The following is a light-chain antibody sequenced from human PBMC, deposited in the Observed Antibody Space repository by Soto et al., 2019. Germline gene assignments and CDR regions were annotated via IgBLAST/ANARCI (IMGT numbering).Light chain of an antibody. CDR2: ASS. J-gene: IGKJ1*01. V-gene: IGKV1-39*01. CDR3: QQSYSTRCT. CDR1: KSISSY. Sequence: DIQMTQAPSSLYASLGDRVTITCRASKSISSYLNWYQQKPGKAPKLLIYASSSLQSGVPARFSGSGSGPDFTLTISSLQPEDFATYYCQQSYSTRCTFGQGTKVEI.